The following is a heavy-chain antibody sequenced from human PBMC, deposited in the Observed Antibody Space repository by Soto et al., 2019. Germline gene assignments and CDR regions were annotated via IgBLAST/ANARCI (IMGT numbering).Heavy chain of an antibody. CDR1: GFTFSSYA. Sequence: GGSLRLSCAASGFTFSSYAMGWVRQAPGKGLEWVSGISGRGGNSYFADSVKGRFTISRDNSKNTLYLQMNSLRAEDTAVYYCAKGIRQVATMVEFDSWGQGTLVTVS. CDR2: ISGRGGNS. D-gene: IGHD3-10*01. V-gene: IGHV3-23*01. J-gene: IGHJ4*02. CDR3: AKGIRQVATMVEFDS.